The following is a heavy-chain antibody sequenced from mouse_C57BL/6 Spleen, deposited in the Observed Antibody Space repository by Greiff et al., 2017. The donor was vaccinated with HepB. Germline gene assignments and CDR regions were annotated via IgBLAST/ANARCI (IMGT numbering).Heavy chain of an antibody. CDR1: GYSITSGYY. J-gene: IGHJ3*01. V-gene: IGHV3-6*01. CDR3: ARGLR. Sequence: EVQLVESGPGLVKPSQSLSLTCSVTGYSITSGYYWNWIRQFPGNKLEWMGYISYDGSNNYNPSLKNRISITRDTSKNQFFLKLNSVTTEDTATYYCARGLRWGQGTLVTVSA. CDR2: ISYDGSN.